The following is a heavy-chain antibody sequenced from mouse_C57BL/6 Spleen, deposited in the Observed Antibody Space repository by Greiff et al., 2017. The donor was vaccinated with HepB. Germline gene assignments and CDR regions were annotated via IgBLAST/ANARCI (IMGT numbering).Heavy chain of an antibody. Sequence: EVKLMESGGGLVQPGGSLSLSCAASGFTFTDYYMSWVRQPPGKALEWLGFIRNKANGYTTEYSASVKGRFTISRDNSQSILYLQMNDLRAEDSATYYCARYMSYGNYRAFAYWGQGTLVTVSA. CDR2: IRNKANGYTT. CDR1: GFTFTDYY. CDR3: ARYMSYGNYRAFAY. D-gene: IGHD2-1*01. V-gene: IGHV7-3*01. J-gene: IGHJ3*01.